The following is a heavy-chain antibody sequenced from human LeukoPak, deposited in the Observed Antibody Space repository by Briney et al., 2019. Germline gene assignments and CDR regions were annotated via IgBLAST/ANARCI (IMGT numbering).Heavy chain of an antibody. CDR3: AKLNSNYFYYGMDV. Sequence: PGGSLRLSCAASGFTFSSYVMNWVRQAPGKGLDWVSAISGSGGSTYYADSVKGRFTISRDNAKNTLYLQMNSLRAEDTAVYYCAKLNSNYFYYGMDVWGRGTTVTVSS. D-gene: IGHD4-11*01. V-gene: IGHV3-23*01. CDR2: ISGSGGST. J-gene: IGHJ6*02. CDR1: GFTFSSYV.